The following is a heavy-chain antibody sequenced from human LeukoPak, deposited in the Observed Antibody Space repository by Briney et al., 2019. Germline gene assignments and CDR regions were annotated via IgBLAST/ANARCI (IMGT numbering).Heavy chain of an antibody. CDR3: AKDVWWSVS. V-gene: IGHV3-21*04. D-gene: IGHD2-8*02. CDR1: GFTFSSYA. Sequence: GGSLRLSCAASGFTFSSYAMNWVRQAPGKGLEWVSSIDSSSSYIYYADSVKGRFTISRDNSKNTLYLQINSLRAEDTAIYYCAKDVWWSVSWGQGTLVTVSS. J-gene: IGHJ5*02. CDR2: IDSSSSYI.